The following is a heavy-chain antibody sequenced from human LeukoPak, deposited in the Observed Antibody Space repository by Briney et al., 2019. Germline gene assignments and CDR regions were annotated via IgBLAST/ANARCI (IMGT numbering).Heavy chain of an antibody. V-gene: IGHV1-2*02. CDR3: ARDQYYDVSTYYEIGY. J-gene: IGHJ4*02. CDR1: GYTFTGYY. CDR2: INPNSGGT. D-gene: IGHD3-22*01. Sequence: PLASVKVSCKASGYTFTGYYMHWVRQAPGQGLEWMGWINPNSGGTNYAQKFQGRVTMTRDTSISTAYMELSRLRSDDTAVYYCARDQYYDVSTYYEIGYWGQGTLVTVSS.